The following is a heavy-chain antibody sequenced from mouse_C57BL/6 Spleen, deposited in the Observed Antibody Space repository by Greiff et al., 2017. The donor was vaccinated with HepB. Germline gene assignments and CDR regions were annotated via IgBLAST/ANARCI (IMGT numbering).Heavy chain of an antibody. V-gene: IGHV1-64*01. CDR3: ARRGTTVVATEYFDV. J-gene: IGHJ1*03. CDR2: IHPNSGST. Sequence: QVQLQQPGAELVKPGASVKLSCKASGYTFTSYWMHWVKQRPGQGLEWIGMIHPNSGSTNYNEKFKSKATLTVDKSSSTAYMQLSSLTSEDSAVYYWARRGTTVVATEYFDVWGTGTTVTVSS. D-gene: IGHD1-1*01. CDR1: GYTFTSYW.